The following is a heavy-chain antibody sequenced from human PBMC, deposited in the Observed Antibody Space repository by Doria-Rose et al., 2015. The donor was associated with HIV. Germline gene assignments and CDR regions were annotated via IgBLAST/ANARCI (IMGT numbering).Heavy chain of an antibody. V-gene: IGHV2-26*01. Sequence: QVTLKESGPVLVKPTETLTLTCTVSGVSLSSPGMGVSWIRQPPGKALEWLANIISDDERTYKTSLKSRLILSRGTSKSQVVLTMTDMDPVDTATYYCARIKSSRWYHKYYFDFWGQGTLVIVSA. CDR1: GVSLSSPGMG. CDR2: IISDDER. J-gene: IGHJ4*02. D-gene: IGHD6-13*01. CDR3: ARIKSSRWYHKYYFDF.